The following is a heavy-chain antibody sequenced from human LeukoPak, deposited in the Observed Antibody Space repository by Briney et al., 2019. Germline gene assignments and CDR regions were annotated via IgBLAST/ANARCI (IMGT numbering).Heavy chain of an antibody. Sequence: GGSLRLSCAASGLTFNNYWMHWVRQAPGKGLVWVSRINSDGTSTSYADSVKGRFTISRDNARNTLYLQMSSLRAEDTAVYYCATSMAGYNWLDPWGQGTLVTVSS. CDR2: INSDGTST. CDR1: GLTFNNYW. CDR3: ATSMAGYNWLDP. D-gene: IGHD3-9*01. V-gene: IGHV3-74*01. J-gene: IGHJ5*02.